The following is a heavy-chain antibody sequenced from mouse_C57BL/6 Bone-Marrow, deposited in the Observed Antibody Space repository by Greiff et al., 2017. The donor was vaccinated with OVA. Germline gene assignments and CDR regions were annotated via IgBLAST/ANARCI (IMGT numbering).Heavy chain of an antibody. D-gene: IGHD4-1*01. Sequence: QVQLQQSGPELVKPGASVKISCKASGYAFSSSWMNWVKQRPGKGLEWIGRIYPGDGDTNYNGKFKGKATLTADKSSSTAYMQLSSLPSEDSAVYFCARSLTGTGAYWGQGTLVTVSA. CDR2: IYPGDGDT. CDR3: ARSLTGTGAY. J-gene: IGHJ3*01. V-gene: IGHV1-82*01. CDR1: GYAFSSSW.